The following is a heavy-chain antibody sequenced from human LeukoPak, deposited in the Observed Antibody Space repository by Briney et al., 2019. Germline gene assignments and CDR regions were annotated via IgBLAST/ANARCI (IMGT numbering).Heavy chain of an antibody. CDR2: INHSGST. Sequence: SETLSLTCAVYGGSFSGYYWSWIRQPPGEGLEWIGEINHSGSTNYNPSLKSRVTISVDTSKNQFSLKLSSVTAADTAVYYCARGARNDFWSGYSHYYYYYGMDVWGQGTTVTVSS. CDR3: ARGARNDFWSGYSHYYYYYGMDV. V-gene: IGHV4-34*01. J-gene: IGHJ6*02. D-gene: IGHD3-3*01. CDR1: GGSFSGYY.